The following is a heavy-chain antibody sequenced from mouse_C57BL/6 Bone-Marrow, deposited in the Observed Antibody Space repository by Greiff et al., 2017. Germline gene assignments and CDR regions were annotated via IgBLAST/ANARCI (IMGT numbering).Heavy chain of an antibody. CDR3: ASPLMPYYYGSY. Sequence: VQLQQSGAELVKPGASLKLSCTASGFNIKDYYMHWVKQRTEQGLEWIGRIGPDDGETKYAPKFQGKATITADTSSNTVYLQLSSLTSEDTAVYYSASPLMPYYYGSYWGQGTTLTVSS. J-gene: IGHJ2*01. D-gene: IGHD1-1*01. CDR2: IGPDDGET. CDR1: GFNIKDYY. V-gene: IGHV14-2*01.